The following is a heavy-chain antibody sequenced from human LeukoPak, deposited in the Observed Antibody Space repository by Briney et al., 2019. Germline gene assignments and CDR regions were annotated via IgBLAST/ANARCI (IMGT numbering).Heavy chain of an antibody. CDR3: ARDNTDYGGNPYY. CDR1: GFTFSSYA. V-gene: IGHV3-30-3*01. J-gene: IGHJ4*02. D-gene: IGHD4-23*01. CDR2: ISYDGSNK. Sequence: PGGSLRLSCAASGFTFSSYAMSWVRQAPGKGLEWVAVISYDGSNKYYADSVKGRFTISRDNSKNTLYLQMNSLRAEDTAVYYCARDNTDYGGNPYYWGQGTLVTVSS.